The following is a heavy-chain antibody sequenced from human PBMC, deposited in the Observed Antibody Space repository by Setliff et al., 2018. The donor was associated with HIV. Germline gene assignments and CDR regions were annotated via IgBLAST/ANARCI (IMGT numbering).Heavy chain of an antibody. J-gene: IGHJ3*02. D-gene: IGHD1-1*01. V-gene: IGHV4-59*01. Sequence: SETLSLTCTVSGGSISNDYWHWIRQSPGRGLEWIGYIYYTGSTNYNPSLKRRVAMSVDSSNHQFSLKLTSVTPADTAIYYCAREDGSNSHDTFEIWGQGRLVTVSS. CDR3: AREDGSNSHDTFEI. CDR1: GGSISNDY. CDR2: IYYTGST.